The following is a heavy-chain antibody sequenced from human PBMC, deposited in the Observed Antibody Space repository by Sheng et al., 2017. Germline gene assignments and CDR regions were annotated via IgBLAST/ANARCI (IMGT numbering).Heavy chain of an antibody. J-gene: IGHJ4*02. CDR3: ARVDHPKASYLLYYDY. D-gene: IGHD3-16*02. V-gene: IGHV3-30*04. CDR2: ISYDESNK. Sequence: QVQLVESGGGVVQPGRSLRLSCAASGFSFSDYPMHWVRQAPGKGLEWVALISYDESNKHYTDSVRGRFTISRDTSRNTLYLQMNSLRPEDTAVYYCARVDHPKASYLLYYDYWGQGTLVTVSS. CDR1: GFSFSDYP.